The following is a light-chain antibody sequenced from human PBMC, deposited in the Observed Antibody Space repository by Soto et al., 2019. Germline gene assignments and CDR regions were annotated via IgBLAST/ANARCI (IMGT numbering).Light chain of an antibody. CDR1: QSVSSTY. J-gene: IGKJ1*01. CDR2: AAS. CDR3: QQYGSSRWT. V-gene: IGKV3-20*01. Sequence: EIVLTQSPETLSLFPGERATLSCRASQSVSSTYLAWYQQKPGQAPRPLISAASSRATGTPDRFSGSGSGTDFTLTISRLEPEDFAVYYCQQYGSSRWTFGQGTKVEIK.